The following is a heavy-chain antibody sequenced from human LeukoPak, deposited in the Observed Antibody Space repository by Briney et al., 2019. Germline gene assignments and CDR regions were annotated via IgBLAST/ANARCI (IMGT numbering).Heavy chain of an antibody. J-gene: IGHJ4*02. Sequence: GGSLRLSCTASAITFSNSWMSWVRQAPGKGLEWVANIKQDGSETNYVDSVKGRLTISRDNAKNSLFLQMNSLRGEDTGIYYCARHLAGDSLYRHFDYWGQGTLVTVSS. CDR1: AITFSNSW. CDR3: ARHLAGDSLYRHFDY. D-gene: IGHD5/OR15-5a*01. CDR2: IKQDGSET. V-gene: IGHV3-7*04.